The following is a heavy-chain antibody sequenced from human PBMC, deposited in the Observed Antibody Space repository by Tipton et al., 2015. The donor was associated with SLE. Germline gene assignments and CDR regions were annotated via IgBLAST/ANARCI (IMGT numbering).Heavy chain of an antibody. D-gene: IGHD3-22*01. CDR3: ARYDRSGTHAAAFDI. J-gene: IGHJ3*02. CDR1: GFTFSDYY. V-gene: IGHV3-11*03. Sequence: SLRLSCAASGFTFSDYYMSWIRQAPGNGLEWVSYISSSSSYTNYADSVKGRFTISRDNAKNSLYLQMNSLRAEDTAAYYCARYDRSGTHAAAFDIGGQGTMVTVPA. CDR2: ISSSSSYT.